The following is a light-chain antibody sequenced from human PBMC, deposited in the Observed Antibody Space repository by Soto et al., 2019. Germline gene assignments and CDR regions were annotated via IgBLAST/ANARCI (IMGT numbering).Light chain of an antibody. J-gene: IGLJ1*01. CDR1: SSDLAIYNY. CDR3: SSYTDSSNYV. Sequence: QSALTQPASVTGSPGQSITISCTGTSSDLAIYNYVSWYQQQPGKAPNLMIYQVTNRPSGVSIRFSGSRSGNTASLTISELQAEDEADYYCSSYTDSSNYVFGAGTKGTVL. V-gene: IGLV2-14*01. CDR2: QVT.